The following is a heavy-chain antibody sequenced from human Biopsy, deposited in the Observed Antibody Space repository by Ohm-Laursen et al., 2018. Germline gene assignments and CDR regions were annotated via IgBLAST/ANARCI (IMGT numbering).Heavy chain of an antibody. J-gene: IGHJ6*02. CDR2: IYYSGTT. CDR1: AGSISSYY. V-gene: IGHV4-59*01. D-gene: IGHD6-19*01. Sequence: SLTLSLTWTVSAGSISSYYWNWIPQPPGKGLVWIGCIYYSGTTDYSPSLKSRVTISIDKSNNQFFLKMSSVTAADTAVYYYSRATNSTGWPYYYFYGMDVWGQGTTVTVSS. CDR3: SRATNSTGWPYYYFYGMDV.